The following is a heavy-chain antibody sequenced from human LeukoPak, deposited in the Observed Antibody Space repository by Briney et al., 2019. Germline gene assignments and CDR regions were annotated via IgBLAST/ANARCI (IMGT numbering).Heavy chain of an antibody. CDR1: RVTLSDHH. V-gene: IGHV3-72*01. Sequence: GGCLRLSCAASRVTLSDHHVDGVREAAGKGLEGVGRTRRQPRTYTTEFGPSVKGSFAIARDDSNNSMYLQMHDLETEDTSVYYCTRYCGVGYHTAFHIWRQETLLSVSS. CDR2: TRRQPRTYTT. CDR3: TRYCGVGYHTAFHI. J-gene: IGHJ3*02. D-gene: IGHD1-26*01.